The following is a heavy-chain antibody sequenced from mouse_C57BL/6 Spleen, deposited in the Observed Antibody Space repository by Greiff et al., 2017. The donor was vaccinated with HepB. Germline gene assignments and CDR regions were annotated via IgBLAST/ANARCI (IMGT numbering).Heavy chain of an antibody. CDR1: GYTFTSYW. V-gene: IGHV1-69*01. CDR2: IDPSDSYT. CDR3: SIDYDLAGFAY. J-gene: IGHJ3*01. D-gene: IGHD2-4*01. Sequence: VQLQQPGAELVMPGASVKLSCKASGYTFTSYWMHWVKQRPGQGLEWIGEIDPSDSYTNYNQKFKGRSTLTVDKSSSTAYMQLSSLTSEDSAVYYCSIDYDLAGFAYWGQGTLVTVSA.